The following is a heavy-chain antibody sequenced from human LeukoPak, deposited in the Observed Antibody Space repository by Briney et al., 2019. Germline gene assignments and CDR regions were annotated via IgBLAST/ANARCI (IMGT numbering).Heavy chain of an antibody. CDR2: IIPIFGTA. V-gene: IGHV1-69*06. CDR1: GYTFTSYD. D-gene: IGHD1-26*01. Sequence: SVKVSCKASGYTFTSYDINWVRQATGQGLEWMGGIIPIFGTANYAQKFQGRVTITADKSTSTAYMELSSLRSEDTAVYYCTGWELLGPLASNDYWGQGTLVTVSS. J-gene: IGHJ4*02. CDR3: TGWELLGPLASNDY.